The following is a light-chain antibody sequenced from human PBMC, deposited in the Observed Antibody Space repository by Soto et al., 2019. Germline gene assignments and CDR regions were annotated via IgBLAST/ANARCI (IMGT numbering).Light chain of an antibody. CDR2: DAS. CDR1: QSVSGS. J-gene: IGKJ4*01. CDR3: QEVNYWPA. Sequence: PGEKATLSCRARQSVSGSLGWYQQKPGQATRLIICDASVRAAGIPARFSGSGSGTDFTLIISSLEPEDFAVYYCQEVNYWPAFGGGTKVDIK. V-gene: IGKV3-11*01.